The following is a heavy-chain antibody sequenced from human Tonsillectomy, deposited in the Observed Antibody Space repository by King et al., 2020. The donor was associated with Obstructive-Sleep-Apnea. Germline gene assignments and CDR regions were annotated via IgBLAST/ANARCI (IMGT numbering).Heavy chain of an antibody. CDR3: AKDSMDYDTLTGPVDY. Sequence: VQLVESGGGLVQPGGSLRLSCAASGFTFRSYAMSWVRQAAGKGLEWVSGISGSGGSTYYADSVKGRFTISRDNSKNTVYLQMNSLRAEDTALYYCAKDSMDYDTLTGPVDYWGQGTLVTVSS. D-gene: IGHD3-9*01. V-gene: IGHV3-23*04. J-gene: IGHJ4*02. CDR1: GFTFRSYA. CDR2: ISGSGGST.